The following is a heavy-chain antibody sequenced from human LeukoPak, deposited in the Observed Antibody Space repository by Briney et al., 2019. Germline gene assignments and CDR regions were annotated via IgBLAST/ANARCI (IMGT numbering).Heavy chain of an antibody. J-gene: IGHJ4*02. D-gene: IGHD2-15*01. V-gene: IGHV3-23*01. Sequence: GGSLRLSCAASGFTFSSYAMSWVRQAPGKGLEWVSAISGSGGSTYHADSVKGRFTISRDNSKNTLYLQMNSLRAEDTAVYYCAKDLERDIVVVVAATPADYWGQGTLVTVSS. CDR3: AKDLERDIVVVVAATPADY. CDR1: GFTFSSYA. CDR2: ISGSGGST.